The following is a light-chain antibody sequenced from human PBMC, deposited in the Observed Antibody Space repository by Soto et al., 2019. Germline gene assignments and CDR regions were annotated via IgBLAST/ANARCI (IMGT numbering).Light chain of an antibody. J-gene: IGKJ1*01. V-gene: IGKV1-5*03. CDR2: KAT. Sequence: DIQMTQSPSSLSASVGDRVTITCRASQTISSRLAWYQQKPGQAPKLLIYKATNLQTGVASRFSGSGSGTEFSLTISSLQPDDFATYYCQQSYSTPWTFGRGTWVEIK. CDR3: QQSYSTPWT. CDR1: QTISSR.